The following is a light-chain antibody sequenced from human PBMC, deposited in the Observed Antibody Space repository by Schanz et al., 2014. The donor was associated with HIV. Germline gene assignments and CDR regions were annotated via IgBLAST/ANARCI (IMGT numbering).Light chain of an antibody. V-gene: IGLV2-14*01. J-gene: IGLJ2*01. Sequence: QSALTQPASVSGSPGQSITISCTGTSSDIGAYNYVSWYQQYPGKAPKLMIYDVNNRPSGVPDRFSGSKSGTSASLAITGLQAEDEADYYCQSYDNRLSVVVFGGGTKLTVL. CDR1: SSDIGAYNY. CDR3: QSYDNRLSVVV. CDR2: DVN.